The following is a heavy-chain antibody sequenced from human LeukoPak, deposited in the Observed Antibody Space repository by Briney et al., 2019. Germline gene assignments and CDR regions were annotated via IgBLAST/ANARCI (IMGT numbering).Heavy chain of an antibody. CDR2: INPNCGDT. J-gene: IGHJ6*03. V-gene: IGHV1-2*02. CDR3: ARGVTGIYYYYYMDV. CDR1: GYTFTGYY. Sequence: ASVKVSCKASGYTFTGYYIHWVRQAPGQGLEWMGWINPNCGDTNYAQKFQGEVTMTRDTSISTAYMELSRLRSDDTAAYYCARGVTGIYYYYYMDVWGKGTTVTVSS. D-gene: IGHD3-10*01.